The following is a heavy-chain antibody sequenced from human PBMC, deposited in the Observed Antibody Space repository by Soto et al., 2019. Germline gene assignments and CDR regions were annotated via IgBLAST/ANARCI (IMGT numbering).Heavy chain of an antibody. CDR2: IIPIFGTA. CDR1: GGTLSSYA. D-gene: IGHD3-10*01. V-gene: IGHV1-69*13. CDR3: VRRQFTYGRYYGTDV. Sequence: SVKVSCKASGGTLSSYAISWVRQAPGQGLEWMGGIIPIFGTANYAQKFQGRVTITADESTSTAYMELNSLKTEDTAVYYCVRRQFTYGRYYGTDVWGQGTTVTASS. J-gene: IGHJ6*02.